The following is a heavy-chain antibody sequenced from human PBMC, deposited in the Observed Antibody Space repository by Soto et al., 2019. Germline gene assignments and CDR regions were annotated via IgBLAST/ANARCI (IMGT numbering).Heavy chain of an antibody. J-gene: IGHJ4*02. V-gene: IGHV3-23*01. Sequence: EVQLLESGGGLVQPGGSLRLSCATSGFTFSNYAMNWVRQAPGKGLEWVSTISGSGGSTFYADSVKGRFTISRDNSKNTLYLQMTSLRAEDTAVYYCAKPQSSSIAVRDYWGQGTLVTVSS. CDR2: ISGSGGST. CDR3: AKPQSSSIAVRDY. CDR1: GFTFSNYA. D-gene: IGHD2-21*01.